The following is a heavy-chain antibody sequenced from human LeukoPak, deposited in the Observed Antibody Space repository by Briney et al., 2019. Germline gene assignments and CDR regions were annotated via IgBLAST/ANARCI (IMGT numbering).Heavy chain of an antibody. Sequence: ASVKVSCKASGYTFTSDGISWVRQAPGQGLEWMGWISAYNGNTNYAQKLQGRVTMTTDTSTSTAYMERRSLRSDDTAVYYCAREDTPGWFDPWGQGTLVTVSS. V-gene: IGHV1-18*01. CDR3: AREDTPGWFDP. D-gene: IGHD2-2*02. CDR1: GYTFTSDG. J-gene: IGHJ5*02. CDR2: ISAYNGNT.